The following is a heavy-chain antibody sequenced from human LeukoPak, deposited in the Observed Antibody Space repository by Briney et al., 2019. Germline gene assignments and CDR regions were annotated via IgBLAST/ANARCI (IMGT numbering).Heavy chain of an antibody. CDR1: GYTFTSYY. CDR3: AGIPTYYYDSSRPFDI. J-gene: IGHJ3*02. CDR2: INPSGGST. Sequence: ASVKVSCKASGYTFTSYYMHWVRQAPGQGLEWMGIINPSGGSTSYAQKFQGRVTMTRDTSTSTVYMELSSLRSEDTAVYYCAGIPTYYYDSSRPFDIWGQGTMVTVSS. D-gene: IGHD3-22*01. V-gene: IGHV1-46*01.